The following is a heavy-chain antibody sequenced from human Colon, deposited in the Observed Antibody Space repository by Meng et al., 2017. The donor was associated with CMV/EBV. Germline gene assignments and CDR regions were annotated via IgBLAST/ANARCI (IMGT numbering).Heavy chain of an antibody. V-gene: IGHV4-31*03. D-gene: IGHD5-24*01. CDR2: IYYSGST. J-gene: IGHJ4*02. CDR3: ARGDGYNNFDY. CDR1: GGSISSGNYY. Sequence: SETLSLTCTVSGGSISSGNYYWSWIRQHPGKGLEWIGYIYYSGSTYYNPSLKSRITISVDTSKSQFSLKLSSVTAADTAVYYCARGDGYNNFDYWGQGTLVTVSS.